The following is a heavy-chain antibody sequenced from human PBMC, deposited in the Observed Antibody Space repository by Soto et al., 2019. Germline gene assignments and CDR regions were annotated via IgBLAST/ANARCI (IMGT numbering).Heavy chain of an antibody. D-gene: IGHD3-3*01. V-gene: IGHV3-48*01. CDR2: ITSTSSTK. Sequence: GGSLRLSCAASGFTFSSHTMNWVRQAPGKGLEWISYITSTSSTKNYADSVKGRFTISRDNANNSLYLQMNSLRAEDTAVYYCARDLYDFWSGYPPGDYGMDVWGQGTTVTVSS. CDR3: ARDLYDFWSGYPPGDYGMDV. J-gene: IGHJ6*02. CDR1: GFTFSSHT.